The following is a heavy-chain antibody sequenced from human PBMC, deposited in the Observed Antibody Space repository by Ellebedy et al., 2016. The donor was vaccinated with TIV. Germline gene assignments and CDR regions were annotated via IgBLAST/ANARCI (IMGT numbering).Heavy chain of an antibody. J-gene: IGHJ4*02. CDR1: GFTFSSYG. V-gene: IGHV3-30*18. CDR3: AKALGGAAAGSPFDY. Sequence: GESLKISCAASGFTFSSYGMHWVRQAPGKGLEWVAVISYDGNNEYYADSVEGRFTISRDNSKNTLYLQMNSLRAEDTAVYYCAKALGGAAAGSPFDYWGQGTLVTVSS. D-gene: IGHD6-13*01. CDR2: ISYDGNNE.